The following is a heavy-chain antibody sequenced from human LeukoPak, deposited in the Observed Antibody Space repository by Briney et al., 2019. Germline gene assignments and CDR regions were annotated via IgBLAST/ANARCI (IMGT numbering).Heavy chain of an antibody. CDR3: ARGYLDFPF. CDR2: INPNSGGT. V-gene: IGHV1-2*02. J-gene: IGHJ4*02. CDR1: GYTSTVYY. D-gene: IGHD3-3*01. Sequence: GASVKVCCKASGYTSTVYYMHLVRQAPGQGLEWMGWINPNSGGTNYAQKFQGGVTMTRDTSTSTVYMDLTSLRSEDTAVYYCARGYLDFPFWGQKNRVRVSS.